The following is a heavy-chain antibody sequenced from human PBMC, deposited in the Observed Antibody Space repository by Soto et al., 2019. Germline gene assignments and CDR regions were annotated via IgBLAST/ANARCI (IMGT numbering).Heavy chain of an antibody. CDR2: INHSGST. CDR1: GGSFSSYY. D-gene: IGHD6-19*01. V-gene: IGHV4-34*01. J-gene: IGHJ4*02. Sequence: WETLSLTCAVYGGSFSSYYWSWIRQPPGKGLEWIGEINHSGSTNYNPSLKSRVTISVDTSKNQFSLKLSSVTAADTAVYYCARPLYSSSGYWGQGTLVTVSS. CDR3: ARPLYSSSGY.